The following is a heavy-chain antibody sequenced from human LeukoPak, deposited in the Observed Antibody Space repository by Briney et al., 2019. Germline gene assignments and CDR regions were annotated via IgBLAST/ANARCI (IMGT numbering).Heavy chain of an antibody. V-gene: IGHV3-48*03. CDR1: GFTFSSYE. D-gene: IGHD2-15*01. J-gene: IGHJ4*02. CDR2: ISSSGSTI. CDR3: ARDEDSGGSWD. Sequence: PGGSLRLSCAASGFTFSSYEMNWVRQAPGKGLEWVSYISSSGSTIYYADSVKGRFTISRDNAKNSLYLQMNSLRAEDTAVYYCARDEDSGGSWDWGQGTLVTVSS.